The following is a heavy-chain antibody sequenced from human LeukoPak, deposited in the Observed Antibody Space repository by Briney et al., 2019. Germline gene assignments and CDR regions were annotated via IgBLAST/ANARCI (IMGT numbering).Heavy chain of an antibody. D-gene: IGHD6-19*01. CDR2: ISAYNGNT. CDR3: ARDSSGWSDNWFDP. CDR1: GYTFTSYY. V-gene: IGHV1-18*04. Sequence: GASVKVSCKASGYTFTSYYMHWVRQAPGQGLEWMGWISAYNGNTNYAQKLQGRVTMTTDTSTSTAYMELRSLRSDDTAVYYCARDSSGWSDNWFDPWGQGTLVTVSS. J-gene: IGHJ5*02.